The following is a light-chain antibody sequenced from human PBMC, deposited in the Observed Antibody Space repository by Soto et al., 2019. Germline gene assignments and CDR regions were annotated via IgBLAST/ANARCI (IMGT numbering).Light chain of an antibody. J-gene: IGLJ1*01. V-gene: IGLV2-23*02. Sequence: QSALTQPASVFGSPERSITISCTGTSSDVGSYNLVSWYQLHPGKAPKLLIYEVTKRPSGVSHRFSGSKSGNTASLTISGLQAEDEADYYCCSYAGRSTPYVFGTGTKLTVL. CDR2: EVT. CDR3: CSYAGRSTPYV. CDR1: SSDVGSYNL.